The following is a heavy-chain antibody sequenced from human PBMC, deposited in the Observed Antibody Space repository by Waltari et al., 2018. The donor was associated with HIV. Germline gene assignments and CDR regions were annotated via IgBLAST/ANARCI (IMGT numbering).Heavy chain of an antibody. CDR1: GGSISSSSYY. D-gene: IGHD4-17*01. V-gene: IGHV4-39*07. CDR2: IYYSGST. CDR3: ARGYYDYGDYGAYYYYYYGMDV. Sequence: QLQLQESGPGLVKPSETLSLTCTVSGGSISSSSYYWGWIRQPPGKGLEWIGSIYYSGSTYYNPSLKSRVTISVDTSKNQFSLKLSSVTAADTAVYYCARGYYDYGDYGAYYYYYYGMDVWGQGTTVTVSS. J-gene: IGHJ6*02.